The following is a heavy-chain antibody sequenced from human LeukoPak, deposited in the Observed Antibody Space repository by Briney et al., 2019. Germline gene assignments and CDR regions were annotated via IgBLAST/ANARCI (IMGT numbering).Heavy chain of an antibody. J-gene: IGHJ3*02. D-gene: IGHD6-19*01. CDR1: GFTFSRNS. Sequence: GGSLRLSCAASGFTFSRNSMNWVRQAPGKGLEWVSSISTSSSYIYYADSVKGRFTISRDNAKNSLYLQMNSLRVDDTAVYYCARGASVVAGSDDAFDIWGQGTMVTVSS. CDR3: ARGASVVAGSDDAFDI. V-gene: IGHV3-21*01. CDR2: ISTSSSYI.